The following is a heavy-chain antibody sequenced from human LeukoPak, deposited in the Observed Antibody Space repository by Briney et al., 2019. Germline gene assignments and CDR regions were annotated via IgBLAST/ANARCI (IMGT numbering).Heavy chain of an antibody. CDR1: GYTFTGYY. CDR2: INPNSGGT. CDR3: ASQELRATNPYYYYYYMDV. Sequence: ASVKVSCKASGYTFTGYYMHWVRQAPGQGLEWMGWINPNSGGTNYAQKFQGRVTMTRDTSISTAYMELSRLRSDDTAVYYCASQELRATNPYYYYYYMDVWGKGTTVTISS. J-gene: IGHJ6*03. V-gene: IGHV1-2*02. D-gene: IGHD1-26*01.